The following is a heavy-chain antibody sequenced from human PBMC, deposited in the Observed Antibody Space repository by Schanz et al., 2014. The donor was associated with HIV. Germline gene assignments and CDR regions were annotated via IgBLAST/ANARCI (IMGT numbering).Heavy chain of an antibody. CDR2: ISYDGSNK. V-gene: IGHV3-30-3*02. D-gene: IGHD6-25*01. CDR1: RFTFSNYA. Sequence: QVQLVESGGGVVQPGRSLRLSCAVSRFTFSNYAMHWVRQAPGKGLEWVAVISYDGSNKYYADSVKGRFTISRDNSKNTLYLQMNSLRAEDTAVYYCTNERGLNLFEYWGHGTLVFVSS. J-gene: IGHJ4*01. CDR3: TNERGLNLFEY.